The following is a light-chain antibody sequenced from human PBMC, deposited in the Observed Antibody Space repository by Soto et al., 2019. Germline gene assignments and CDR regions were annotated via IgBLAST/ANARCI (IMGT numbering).Light chain of an antibody. J-gene: IGLJ1*01. CDR3: ISHVGHSNV. Sequence: QSALTQPPSASGAPGQSVTISCTGTSSDVGGSDYVSWYQHHPGKAPKLMIYDVSKRPSGVPDRFSGSKSGNMASLTVSGLQADDEADYYCISHVGHSNVFGTGTKLTV. CDR2: DVS. V-gene: IGLV2-8*01. CDR1: SSDVGGSDY.